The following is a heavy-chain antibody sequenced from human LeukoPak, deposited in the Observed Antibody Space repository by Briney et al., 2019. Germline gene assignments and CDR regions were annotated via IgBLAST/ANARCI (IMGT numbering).Heavy chain of an antibody. D-gene: IGHD6-19*01. Sequence: SETLSLTCTVSGGSISSYYWSWIRQPAGKGLEWIGRIYTSGSTNYNPSLKSRVSMSVDTSKNQFSLKLSSVTAADTAVYYCASGQWTLYYFDYWGQGTLVTVSS. V-gene: IGHV4-4*07. CDR2: IYTSGST. J-gene: IGHJ4*02. CDR3: ASGQWTLYYFDY. CDR1: GGSISSYY.